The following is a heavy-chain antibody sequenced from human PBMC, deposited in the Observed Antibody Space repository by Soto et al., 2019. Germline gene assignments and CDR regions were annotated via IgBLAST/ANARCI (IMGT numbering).Heavy chain of an antibody. CDR1: GFIFTNYW. CDR2: IKYDGNEK. J-gene: IGHJ4*02. CDR3: ARVRYYDRNFDY. D-gene: IGHD3-16*01. Sequence: GGSLRLSCAASGFIFTNYWMTWVRQAPGKGLEWVATIKYDGNEKYYVDPVKGRFTISRDNAKNSVYLQMNSLRVEDTAVYYCARVRYYDRNFDYWGQGTLVTVSS. V-gene: IGHV3-7*05.